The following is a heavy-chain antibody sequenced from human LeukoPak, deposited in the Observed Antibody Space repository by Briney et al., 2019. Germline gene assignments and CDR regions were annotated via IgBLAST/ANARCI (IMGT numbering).Heavy chain of an antibody. CDR2: IYYSGST. Sequence: SETLSLTCTVSGGSISSGGYYLSWIRQHPGKGLEWIGYIYYSGSTYYNPSLKSRVTISVDTSKNQFSLKLSSVTAADTAVYYCARDSGGRIAAAGWFDYWGQGTLVTVSS. J-gene: IGHJ4*02. V-gene: IGHV4-31*03. CDR3: ARDSGGRIAAAGWFDY. D-gene: IGHD6-13*01. CDR1: GGSISSGGYY.